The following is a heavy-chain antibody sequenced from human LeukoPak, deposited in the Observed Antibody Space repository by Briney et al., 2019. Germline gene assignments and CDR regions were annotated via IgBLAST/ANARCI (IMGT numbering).Heavy chain of an antibody. V-gene: IGHV1-69*01. D-gene: IGHD2/OR15-2a*01. CDR1: GVTFSSYA. CDR3: ARGPRWVIVYYYYGMDV. J-gene: IGHJ6*02. Sequence: PGGSLRLSCVAPGVTFSSYAISWVRQAPGHGLEWMGGIIPIFGTANYAQKFQGRVTITADESTSTAYMELSSLRSEDTAVYYCARGPRWVIVYYYYGMDVWGQGTTVTVSS. CDR2: IIPIFGTA.